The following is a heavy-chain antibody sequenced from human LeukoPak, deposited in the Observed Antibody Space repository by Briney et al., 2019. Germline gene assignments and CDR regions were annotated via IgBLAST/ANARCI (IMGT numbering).Heavy chain of an antibody. Sequence: GGSLRLSCAASGFTFSSYWMSWVRQAPGKGLEWVANIKKDGSEKYYVDSVKGRFTISRDNAKNTLHLQMNSLRAEDTAVYYCAREKHDAFDIWGEGTMVTVSS. J-gene: IGHJ3*02. CDR3: AREKHDAFDI. V-gene: IGHV3-7*01. CDR1: GFTFSSYW. CDR2: IKKDGSEK.